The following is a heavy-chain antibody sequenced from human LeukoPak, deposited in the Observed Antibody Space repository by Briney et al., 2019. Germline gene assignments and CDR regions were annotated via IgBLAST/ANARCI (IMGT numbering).Heavy chain of an antibody. J-gene: IGHJ4*02. D-gene: IGHD5-18*01. CDR3: ARDVYSYGSAVDY. CDR2: IKQDGSEK. Sequence: PGGSLRLSCAASGFTFSSYSMSWVRQAPGKGLEWVANIKQDGSEKYYVDSVKGRFTISRDNAKNSLYLQMNSLRAEDTAVYYCARDVYSYGSAVDYWGQGTLVTVSS. V-gene: IGHV3-7*01. CDR1: GFTFSSYS.